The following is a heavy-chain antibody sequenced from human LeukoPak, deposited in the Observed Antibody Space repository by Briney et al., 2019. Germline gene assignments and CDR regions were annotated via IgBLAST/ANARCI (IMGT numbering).Heavy chain of an antibody. V-gene: IGHV3-48*01. CDR2: ISSSSHNI. J-gene: IGHJ4*02. Sequence: PGGSLRLSCAVSGFTFSNYWVNWVRQAPGKGLEWVSCISSSSHNIYYADSVKGRFTISRDNAKNSLYLQMNNLRAEDTAVYYCARDWGMIAYDYWGQGTLVTVSS. D-gene: IGHD3-16*01. CDR3: ARDWGMIAYDY. CDR1: GFTFSNYW.